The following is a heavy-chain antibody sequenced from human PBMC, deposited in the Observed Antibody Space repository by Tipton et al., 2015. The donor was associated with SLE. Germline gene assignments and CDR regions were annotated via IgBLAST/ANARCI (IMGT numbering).Heavy chain of an antibody. V-gene: IGHV3-38-3*01. J-gene: IGHJ4*02. CDR3: AKDEGPDYYDTSGWNY. CDR1: GFTVSSNE. CDR2: ISGGST. Sequence: SLRLSCAASGFTVSSNEMSWVRQAPGKGLEWVSSISGGSTYYADSRKGRFTISRDNSRNTLYLQMNSLRSDDTAVFYCAKDEGPDYYDTSGWNYWGQGTLVTVSS. D-gene: IGHD3-16*01.